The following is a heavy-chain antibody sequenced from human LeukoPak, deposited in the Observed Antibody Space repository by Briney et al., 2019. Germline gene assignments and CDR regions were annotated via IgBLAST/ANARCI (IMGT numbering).Heavy chain of an antibody. D-gene: IGHD2-8*01. Sequence: SETLSLTCAVSGGSISGGGYSWSWIRQPPGKGLEWIGYIYYSGSTYYNPSLKSRVTISVDTSKNQFFLKLSSVTAADTAVYYCARRRFVRGPDVVNPFDYWGQGTLVTVSS. CDR3: ARRRFVRGPDVVNPFDY. J-gene: IGHJ4*02. CDR2: IYYSGST. V-gene: IGHV4-30-2*03. CDR1: GGSISGGGYS.